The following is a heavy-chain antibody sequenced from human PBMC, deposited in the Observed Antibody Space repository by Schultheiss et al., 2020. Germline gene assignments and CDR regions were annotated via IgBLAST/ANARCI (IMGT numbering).Heavy chain of an antibody. CDR2: ISGSGGST. J-gene: IGHJ4*02. CDR3: AKGDQWLVRFVG. Sequence: GESLKISCAASGFTFSSYAMSWVRQAPGKGLEWVSAISGSGGSTYYADSVKGRFTISRDNSKNTLYLQMNSLRAEDTAVYYCAKGDQWLVRFVGWGQGTLVTVSS. V-gene: IGHV3-23*01. CDR1: GFTFSSYA. D-gene: IGHD6-19*01.